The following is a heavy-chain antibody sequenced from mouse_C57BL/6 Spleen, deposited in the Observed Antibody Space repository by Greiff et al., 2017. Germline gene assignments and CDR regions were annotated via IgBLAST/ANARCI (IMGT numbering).Heavy chain of an antibody. CDR3: AREGDYGSSYVGYFDV. Sequence: EVKLQESGPELVKPGASVKMSCKASGYTFTDYNMHWVKQSHGKSLEWIGYINPNNGGTSYNQKFKGKATLTVNKSSSTAYMQLSSLTSEDSAVYFCAREGDYGSSYVGYFDVWGTGTTVTVSS. J-gene: IGHJ1*03. D-gene: IGHD1-1*01. CDR1: GYTFTDYN. V-gene: IGHV1-22*01. CDR2: INPNNGGT.